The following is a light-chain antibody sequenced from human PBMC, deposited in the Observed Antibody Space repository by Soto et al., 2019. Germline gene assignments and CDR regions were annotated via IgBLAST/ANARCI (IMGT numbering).Light chain of an antibody. CDR1: QSISW. Sequence: DIQMTQSPSTLSAYVGDTVTMTCRASQSISWLAWYQQKPGKAPNLLIYRASTLGNGVPSRFSGSVSGSASGTEFILTISSLQPDDFATYYCQQYNTYPWAFGQGTKVEIK. CDR2: RAS. V-gene: IGKV1-5*03. J-gene: IGKJ1*01. CDR3: QQYNTYPWA.